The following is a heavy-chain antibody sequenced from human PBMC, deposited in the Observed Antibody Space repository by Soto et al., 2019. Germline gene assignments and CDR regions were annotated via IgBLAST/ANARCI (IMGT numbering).Heavy chain of an antibody. V-gene: IGHV3-74*01. D-gene: IGHD2-21*01. J-gene: IGHJ1*01. Sequence: EVQLVESGGGLVQPGASLTLSCAASGFPFSSYWMHWVRQAPGKGLVWVSRIKSDGSGTYYADSVQDRFTISRDNARKTISLKMKRLRGEDTAAYYCGRGDGDRYDDSVYPGQLWGQGTLVTVSS. CDR1: GFPFSSYW. CDR3: GRGDGDRYDDSVYPGQL. CDR2: IKSDGSGT.